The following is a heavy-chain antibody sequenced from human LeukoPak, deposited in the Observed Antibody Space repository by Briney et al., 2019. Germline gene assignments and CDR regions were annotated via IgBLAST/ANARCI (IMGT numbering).Heavy chain of an antibody. J-gene: IGHJ6*02. D-gene: IGHD3-22*01. V-gene: IGHV3-30-3*01. CDR2: ISYDGSNK. Sequence: GGSLRLSCAASGFTFSSYAMHWVRQATGKGLEWVAVISYDGSNKYYADSVKGRFTISRDNSKNTLYLQMNSLRAEDTAVYYCAREPEIVVVITPHGMDVWGQGTTVTVSS. CDR3: AREPEIVVVITPHGMDV. CDR1: GFTFSSYA.